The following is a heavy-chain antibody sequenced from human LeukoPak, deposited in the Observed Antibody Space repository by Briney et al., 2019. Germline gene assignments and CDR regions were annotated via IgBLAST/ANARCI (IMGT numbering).Heavy chain of an antibody. CDR1: GGSFSGYY. CDR2: INHSGST. Sequence: PSETLSLTCAVYGGSFSGYYWSWIRQPPGKGLEWIGEINHSGSTNYNPSLKSRVTISVDTSKNQSSLKLSSVTAADTAVYYCATQELWSYYFDYWGQGTLVTVSS. V-gene: IGHV4-34*01. D-gene: IGHD5-18*01. CDR3: ATQELWSYYFDY. J-gene: IGHJ4*02.